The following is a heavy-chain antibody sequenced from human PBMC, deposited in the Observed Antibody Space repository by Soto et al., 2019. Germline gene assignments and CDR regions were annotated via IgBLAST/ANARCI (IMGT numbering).Heavy chain of an antibody. J-gene: IGHJ4*02. CDR1: GFTFSSYS. D-gene: IGHD3-22*01. CDR2: ISSSSSTI. Sequence: GGSLRLSCAASGFTFSSYSMNWVRQAPGKGLEWVSYISSSSSTIYYADSVKGRFTISRDNAKNSLYLQMNSLRDEDTAVYYCARDQADYYDSSGNYNSFDYWGQGTLVTVSS. CDR3: ARDQADYYDSSGNYNSFDY. V-gene: IGHV3-48*02.